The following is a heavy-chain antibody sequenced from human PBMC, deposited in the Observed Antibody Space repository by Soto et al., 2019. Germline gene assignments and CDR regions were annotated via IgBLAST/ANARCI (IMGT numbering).Heavy chain of an antibody. V-gene: IGHV3-23*01. D-gene: IGHD3-10*01. Sequence: PGGSLRLSCAASGFTFSSYAMSWVRQAPGKGLEWVSAISGSGGSTYYANSVKGRFTISRHDSTNTLFLQMNSLTAEDTAVYYCARDGPYYYASRMDVWGQGTTVTVSS. CDR1: GFTFSSYA. CDR3: ARDGPYYYASRMDV. J-gene: IGHJ6*02. CDR2: ISGSGGST.